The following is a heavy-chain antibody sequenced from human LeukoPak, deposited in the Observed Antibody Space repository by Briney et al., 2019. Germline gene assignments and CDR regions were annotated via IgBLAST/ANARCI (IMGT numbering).Heavy chain of an antibody. CDR1: GYSISSGYY. D-gene: IGHD5-18*01. CDR3: ASRRADTAMFAFDI. CDR2: IYHSGST. V-gene: IGHV4-38-2*01. Sequence: SETLSLTCAVSGYSISSGYYWGWIRQPPGKGLEWIGNIYHSGSTYYNPSLKSRVTISVDTSKNQFSLKLSSVTAADSAVYYCASRRADTAMFAFDIWGQGTMATVSS. J-gene: IGHJ3*02.